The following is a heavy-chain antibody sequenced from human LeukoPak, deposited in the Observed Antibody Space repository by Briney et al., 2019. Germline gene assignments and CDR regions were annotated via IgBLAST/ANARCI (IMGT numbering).Heavy chain of an antibody. D-gene: IGHD3-22*01. Sequence: VASVKVSCKASGYTFTSYGISWVRQAPGQGLEWMGWISAYNGNTNYAQKLQGRVTMTTDTSTSTAYMELRSLRSDDTAVYYCARDPWSGYYDSSGYSLLGFDIWGQGTVVTVSS. CDR2: ISAYNGNT. CDR1: GYTFTSYG. CDR3: ARDPWSGYYDSSGYSLLGFDI. J-gene: IGHJ3*02. V-gene: IGHV1-18*01.